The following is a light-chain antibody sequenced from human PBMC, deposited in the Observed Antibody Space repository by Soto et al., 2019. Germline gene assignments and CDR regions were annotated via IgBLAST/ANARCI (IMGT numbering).Light chain of an antibody. CDR1: QSVSGN. CDR3: QQYNDWPPIT. CDR2: GAS. J-gene: IGKJ5*01. V-gene: IGKV3-15*01. Sequence: EIVMTQSPATLSVSPGERATLSCRASQSVSGNLAWYQQKPGQAPRILIYGASTRATGIPARFSGSGSGTDLPLTISGLQSEDFAVYYCQQYNDWPPITFGQGTRLEIK.